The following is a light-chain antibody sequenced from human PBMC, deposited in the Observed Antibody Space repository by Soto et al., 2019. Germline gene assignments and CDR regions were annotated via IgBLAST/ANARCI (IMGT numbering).Light chain of an antibody. Sequence: EIVLAQAPGTLSLSPGERATLSCRASQSVSSSYLAWYQQKPGQAPRLLIYGASSRATGIPDRFSGSGSGTDFTLTISSLQAADFAVYHCQHYNNWPVTFGQGTRLEIK. J-gene: IGKJ5*01. V-gene: IGKV3-20*01. CDR3: QHYNNWPVT. CDR2: GAS. CDR1: QSVSSSY.